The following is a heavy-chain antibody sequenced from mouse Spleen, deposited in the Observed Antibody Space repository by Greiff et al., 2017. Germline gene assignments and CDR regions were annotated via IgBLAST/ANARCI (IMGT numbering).Heavy chain of an antibody. CDR1: GFAFSSYD. CDR2: ISSGGSYT. J-gene: IGHJ4*01. Sequence: EVQVVESGGGLVKPGGSLKLSCAASGFAFSSYDMSWVRQTPEKRLEWVATISSGGSYTYYPDRVKGRFTISRDNARNTLYLQMSSLRSEDTALYYCAREYGNSRGYAMDYWGQGTSVTVSS. CDR3: AREYGNSRGYAMDY. V-gene: IGHV5-9*02. D-gene: IGHD2-10*02.